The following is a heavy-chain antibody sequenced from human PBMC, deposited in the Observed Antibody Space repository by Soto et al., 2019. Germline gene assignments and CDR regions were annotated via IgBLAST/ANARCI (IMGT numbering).Heavy chain of an antibody. CDR3: VQTTGWPGFDF. CDR2: IYGGGTT. J-gene: IGHJ4*02. CDR1: GFADSSEY. Sequence: EVKLVESGGGLIQPGGSLRLSCAASGFADSSEYMTWVRQAPGKGLEWVSVIYGGGTTYYADSVKGRFTISRDTSKNTLYLQMNSLRAEDTAVYYCVQTTGWPGFDFWGQGTLVTVSS. D-gene: IGHD6-19*01. V-gene: IGHV3-53*01.